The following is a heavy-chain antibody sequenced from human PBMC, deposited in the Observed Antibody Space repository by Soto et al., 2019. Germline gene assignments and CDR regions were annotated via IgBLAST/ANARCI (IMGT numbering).Heavy chain of an antibody. CDR1: GYIFTSYA. D-gene: IGHD1-26*01. Sequence: QVQLVQSGAEVKKPGASVKVSCKASGYIFTSYAMHWVRQAPGQRLEWMGWINAGNGNTKYSQKFQGRVTITRDTSASTAYMELSSLRSEDTAVYYCGVGVGYYYYMDVWGKGTTVTVSS. CDR3: GVGVGYYYYMDV. J-gene: IGHJ6*03. CDR2: INAGNGNT. V-gene: IGHV1-3*01.